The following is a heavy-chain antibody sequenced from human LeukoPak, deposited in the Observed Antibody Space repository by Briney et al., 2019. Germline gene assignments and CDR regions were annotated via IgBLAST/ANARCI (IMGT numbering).Heavy chain of an antibody. CDR3: ARAVIVVVPAAEQSFDI. Sequence: PSETLSLTCAVYGGSFSGYYWSWIRQPPGKGLKWIGETNHSGSTNYNPSLKSRVTISVDTSKNQFSLKLSSVTAADTAVYYCARAVIVVVPAAEQSFDIWGQGTMVTVSS. CDR1: GGSFSGYY. V-gene: IGHV4-34*01. CDR2: TNHSGST. J-gene: IGHJ3*02. D-gene: IGHD2-2*01.